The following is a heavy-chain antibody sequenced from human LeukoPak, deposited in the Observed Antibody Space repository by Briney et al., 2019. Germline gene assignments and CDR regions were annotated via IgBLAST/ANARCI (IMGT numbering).Heavy chain of an antibody. CDR2: IYYSGST. J-gene: IGHJ5*02. CDR3: ARASGSVGWFDP. CDR1: GGSISSSSYY. Sequence: SETLSLTCTVSGGSISSSSYYWGWIRQPPGTGLEWIGYIYYSGSTYYNPSLKSRVTISVDTSKNQFSLKLSSVTAADTAVYYCARASGSVGWFDPWGQGTLVTVSS. V-gene: IGHV4-39*07. D-gene: IGHD2-15*01.